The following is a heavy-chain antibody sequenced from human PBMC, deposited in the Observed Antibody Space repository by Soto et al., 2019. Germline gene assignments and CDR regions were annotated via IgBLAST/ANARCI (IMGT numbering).Heavy chain of an antibody. CDR1: GFTFDDYA. CDR3: SRAGSLQWLVLEDF. J-gene: IGHJ4*02. D-gene: IGHD6-19*01. CDR2: IRSKTYGGTT. Sequence: GGSLRLSCTASGFTFDDYAMRWFRQAPGKGLEWVGFIRSKTYGGTTEYAASVKGRFTISTDDSKSIAYLQMNSLKTEDTAVYYCSRAGSLQWLVLEDFCGEGTLVTVSS. V-gene: IGHV3-49*03.